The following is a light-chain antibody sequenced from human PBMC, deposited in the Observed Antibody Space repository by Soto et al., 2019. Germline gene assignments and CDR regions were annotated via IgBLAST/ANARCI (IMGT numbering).Light chain of an antibody. CDR2: DAS. CDR1: QSVSSY. J-gene: IGKJ2*01. Sequence: EIVLTQSPATLSLSPGERATISCRASQSVSSYLAWYQQKPGQAPRLLIYDASNRATGIPARFSGSGSGTDFTLTISSLVPEDFAVYYCQQRSNGPSYTFGQGTKLEIK. CDR3: QQRSNGPSYT. V-gene: IGKV3-11*01.